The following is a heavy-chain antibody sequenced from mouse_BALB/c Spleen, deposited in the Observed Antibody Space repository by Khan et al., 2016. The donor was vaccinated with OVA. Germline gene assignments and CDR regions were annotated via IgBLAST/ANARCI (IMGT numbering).Heavy chain of an antibody. CDR2: INTYTGEP. D-gene: IGHD2-14*01. V-gene: IGHV9-3-1*01. CDR3: TRSNYRYDRDFDV. CDR1: QSTFTNYG. Sequence: QIQLVQSGPELKKPGETVKISCKASQSTFTNYGMNWVKQAPGKGLKWMGWINTYTGEPTYADDFKGRFAFSLETSASTAYLQFNDLKNEDTATYFCTRSNYRYDRDFDVWGAGTTVTVSS. J-gene: IGHJ1*01.